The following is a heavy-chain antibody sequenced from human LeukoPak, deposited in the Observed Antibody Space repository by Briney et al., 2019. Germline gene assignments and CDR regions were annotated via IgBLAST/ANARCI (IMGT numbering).Heavy chain of an antibody. CDR3: ARAWSFDY. Sequence: GESLKISWKGSGYIFTSYWIGWVRQMPGKGLEWVGIINPGDSDARYSPSFQGQVIISADKSISTAYLQWSSLKASDTAMYYCARAWSFDYWGQGTLVTVSS. CDR1: GYIFTSYW. D-gene: IGHD2-15*01. V-gene: IGHV5-51*01. CDR2: INPGDSDA. J-gene: IGHJ4*02.